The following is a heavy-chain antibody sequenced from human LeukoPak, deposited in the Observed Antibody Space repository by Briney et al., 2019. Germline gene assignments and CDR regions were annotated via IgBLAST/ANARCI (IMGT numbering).Heavy chain of an antibody. CDR3: ARGIAAAAKQGGFDY. V-gene: IGHV4-4*07. J-gene: IGHJ4*02. D-gene: IGHD6-13*01. CDR1: VRSISSYY. CDR2: IYTTGST. Sequence: QTSETLSLTCPVSVRSISSYYSSWIRQPAGKGLEWIGRIYTTGSTSYNPSLKSRVTMSVDTSKNQFSLKLSSVTAADTAVYYCARGIAAAAKQGGFDYWGQGTLVTVSS.